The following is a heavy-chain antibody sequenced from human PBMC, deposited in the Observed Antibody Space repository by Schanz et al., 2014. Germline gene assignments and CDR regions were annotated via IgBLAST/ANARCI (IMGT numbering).Heavy chain of an antibody. CDR1: GFTVSSNH. Sequence: GQLAESGGGLVQPGGSLRLSCAVSGFTVSSNHMSWVRQAPGKGLEWVSYICSSGNTIYYADSVKGRFTISRDNAKNSLYLQMNSLRAGDTAVYYCARGTDWNLHYWGQGALVTVSS. CDR2: ICSSGNTI. CDR3: ARGTDWNLHY. V-gene: IGHV3-11*04. D-gene: IGHD1-1*01. J-gene: IGHJ4*02.